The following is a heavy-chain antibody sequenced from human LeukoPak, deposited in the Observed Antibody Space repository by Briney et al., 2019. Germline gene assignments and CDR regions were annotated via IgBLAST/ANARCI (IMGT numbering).Heavy chain of an antibody. CDR1: GRSISSYY. V-gene: IGHV4-4*07. CDR3: ARVHPRRYSYGHSAFDS. D-gene: IGHD5-18*01. CDR2: IYTSGST. J-gene: IGHJ3*02. Sequence: SESLSLTCTVPGRSISSYYCSWSRQPAGRGLGWIGRIYTSGSTNYTPSLKRRVSMSVDTSTNQFSLKLSSVTAADTAVYYCARVHPRRYSYGHSAFDSWGQATMVSVSS.